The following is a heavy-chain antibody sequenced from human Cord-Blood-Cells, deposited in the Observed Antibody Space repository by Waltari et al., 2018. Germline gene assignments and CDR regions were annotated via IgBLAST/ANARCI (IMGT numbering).Heavy chain of an antibody. V-gene: IGHV1-69*01. J-gene: IGHJ6*02. CDR3: ARGGSTVTPRCYYYYGMDV. Sequence: QVQLVQSGAEVKKPGSSVKVSCKASGGTFSSYAISWVRQAPGQGLEWMGGIIPIFGTANYAQKFQGRVTITADESTSTAYMELSSLRSEDTAVYYCARGGSTVTPRCYYYYGMDVWGQGTTVTVSS. D-gene: IGHD4-17*01. CDR1: GGTFSSYA. CDR2: IIPIFGTA.